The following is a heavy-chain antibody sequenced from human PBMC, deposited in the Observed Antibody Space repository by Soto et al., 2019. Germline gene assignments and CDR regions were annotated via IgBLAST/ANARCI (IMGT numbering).Heavy chain of an antibody. V-gene: IGHV3-74*03. Sequence: EVQLVESGGGLVQPGVSLRLSCAASGLTFRSYWMHWVRQAPGKGLVWVSRINTDGSVAMYVDSVKGRFTISRDNAKNTLNLNINSLREEDRLVYYCVKVMQWGRLDSGGQCALVTVSS. CDR1: GLTFRSYW. CDR3: VKVMQWGRLDS. J-gene: IGHJ1*01. D-gene: IGHD3-16*01. CDR2: INTDGSVA.